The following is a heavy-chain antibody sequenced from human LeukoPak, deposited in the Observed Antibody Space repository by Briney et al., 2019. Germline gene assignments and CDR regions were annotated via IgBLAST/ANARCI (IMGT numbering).Heavy chain of an antibody. J-gene: IGHJ5*02. CDR1: GLIFSNYW. V-gene: IGHV3-7*03. CDR2: INQDASEK. D-gene: IGHD4-17*01. Sequence: GGSLRLSCAASGLIFSNYWMGWVRQAPGKGLEWVASINQDASEKYYVDSVKGRFTISRDNAKNSLYLQMNSLRVDDTAVYYCARGPLTVTRGFDPWGQGTLVTVSS. CDR3: ARGPLTVTRGFDP.